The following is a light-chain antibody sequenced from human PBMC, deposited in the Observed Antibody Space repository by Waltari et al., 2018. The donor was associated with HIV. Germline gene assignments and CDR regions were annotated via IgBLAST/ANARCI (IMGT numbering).Light chain of an antibody. CDR3: GTWDTSLSAGL. J-gene: IGLJ2*01. CDR1: TSNIGTHY. V-gene: IGLV1-51*01. CDR2: DHD. Sequence: QSVLTQPPSVSAAPGQRVTISCSGSTSNIGTHYVSWYQQFPATAPNLLIYDHDPRSSGMPDRCSGSKSGTSATLAITGLQTEDEADYYCGTWDTSLSAGLFGGGTKVTVL.